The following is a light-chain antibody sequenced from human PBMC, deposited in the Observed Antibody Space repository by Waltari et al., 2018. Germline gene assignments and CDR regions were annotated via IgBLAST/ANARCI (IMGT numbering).Light chain of an antibody. CDR1: SSYVGCYNS. V-gene: IGLV2-14*03. Sequence: QSALTPPASVSGSPGQSITISCTGTSSYVGCYNSVSWYQDHQGQAPKVIIYDVSDRPSGISVRFAGPKSGDTASLTISGLQAEGEADYYCSSQSSDNVVLFGGGTKLTVL. CDR2: DVS. CDR3: SSQSSDNVVL. J-gene: IGLJ2*01.